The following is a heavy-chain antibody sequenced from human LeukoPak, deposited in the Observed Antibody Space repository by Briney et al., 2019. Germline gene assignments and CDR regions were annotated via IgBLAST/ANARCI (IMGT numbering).Heavy chain of an antibody. D-gene: IGHD3-22*01. CDR2: IYYSGST. CDR1: GGSISSSSYY. CDR3: ARLTYYYDSSGSKNWFDP. V-gene: IGHV4-39*07. J-gene: IGHJ5*02. Sequence: SETLSPTCTVSGGSISSSSYYWGWIRQPPGKGLEWIGSIYYSGSTYYNPSLKSRVTISVDTSKNQFSLKLSSVTAADTAVYYCARLTYYYDSSGSKNWFDPWGQGTLVTVSS.